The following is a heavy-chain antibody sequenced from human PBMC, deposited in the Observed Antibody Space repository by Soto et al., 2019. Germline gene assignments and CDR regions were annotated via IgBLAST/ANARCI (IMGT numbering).Heavy chain of an antibody. D-gene: IGHD6-13*01. CDR3: ARGYSSSWRHFDY. Sequence: EVQLVESGGGLVQPGGSLRLSCAASGFTVSSNYMSWVRQAPGKGLEWVSVIYSGGSTYYADSVKGRFTISRHNSKNTLYLQMNSLSAEDTAVYYCARGYSSSWRHFDYWGQGTLVTVSS. V-gene: IGHV3-53*04. J-gene: IGHJ4*02. CDR1: GFTVSSNY. CDR2: IYSGGST.